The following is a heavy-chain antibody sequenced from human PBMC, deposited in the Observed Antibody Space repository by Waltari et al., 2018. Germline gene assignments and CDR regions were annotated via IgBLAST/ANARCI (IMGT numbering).Heavy chain of an antibody. V-gene: IGHV3-21*01. J-gene: IGHJ6*02. Sequence: EVQLVESGGGLVKPGGSLRLSCAASGFTFRSYSMNWVRQAPGKGLEWVSSISSSSSYIYYADSVKGRFTISRDNAKNSLYLQMNSLRAEDTAVYYCARVFGIAAAGTHYYYYGMDVWGQGTTVTVSS. CDR1: GFTFRSYS. D-gene: IGHD6-13*01. CDR2: ISSSSSYI. CDR3: ARVFGIAAAGTHYYYYGMDV.